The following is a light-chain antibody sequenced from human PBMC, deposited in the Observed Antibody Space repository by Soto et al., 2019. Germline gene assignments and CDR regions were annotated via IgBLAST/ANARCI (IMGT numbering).Light chain of an antibody. J-gene: IGKJ1*01. V-gene: IGKV1-39*01. Sequence: DIQMTQSPSTLSASVGDRVTITCRASQSISSWLAWYQQKPGKAPKLLIYAASILQSGVPSRFSGSGSGTDFTLTISSLQPEDFATYHCQQSYSAPQTFGQGTKVDI. CDR3: QQSYSAPQT. CDR2: AAS. CDR1: QSISSW.